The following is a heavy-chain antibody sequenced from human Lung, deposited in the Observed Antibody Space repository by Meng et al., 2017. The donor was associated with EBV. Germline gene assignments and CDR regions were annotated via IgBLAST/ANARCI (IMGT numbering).Heavy chain of an antibody. CDR3: ARGLCISGGSCPLDY. Sequence: LEESGPGPVKPSGTLSLTCAVSGGSISSSNWWSWVRQPPGKGLEWIGEIYHSGSTNYNPSLESRVTTSVDKSKNQFSLKLSSVTAADTAVYYRARGLCISGGSCPLDYWGQGTLVTVSS. CDR2: IYHSGST. J-gene: IGHJ4*02. V-gene: IGHV4-4*02. D-gene: IGHD2-15*01. CDR1: GGSISSSNW.